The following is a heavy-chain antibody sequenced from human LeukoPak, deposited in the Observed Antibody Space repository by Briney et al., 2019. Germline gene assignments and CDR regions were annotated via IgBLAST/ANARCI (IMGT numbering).Heavy chain of an antibody. D-gene: IGHD2-15*01. CDR2: ISGSGGST. J-gene: IGHJ5*02. V-gene: IGHV3-23*01. CDR1: GFTFSSYA. CDR3: AKAPSCSGGSCYSFWFDP. Sequence: GGSLRLSCAASGFTFSSYAMSWVRQAPGKGLVWVSAISGSGGSTYYADSVKGRFTISRDNSKNTLYLQMNSLRAEDTAVYYCAKAPSCSGGSCYSFWFDPWGQGTLVTVSS.